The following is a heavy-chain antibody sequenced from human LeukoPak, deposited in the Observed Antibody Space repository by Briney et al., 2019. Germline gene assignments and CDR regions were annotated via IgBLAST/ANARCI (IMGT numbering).Heavy chain of an antibody. Sequence: PGGSLRLSCAASGFTFSNFGMSWVRQAPGKGLEWVSVISGSGGSTYYADSVKGRFTISRDNSKNTLYLQMNSLRAEDTAVYYCAKDLRGSYTVGFDYWGQGTLVTVSS. CDR2: ISGSGGST. CDR1: GFTFSNFG. D-gene: IGHD1-26*01. J-gene: IGHJ4*02. V-gene: IGHV3-23*01. CDR3: AKDLRGSYTVGFDY.